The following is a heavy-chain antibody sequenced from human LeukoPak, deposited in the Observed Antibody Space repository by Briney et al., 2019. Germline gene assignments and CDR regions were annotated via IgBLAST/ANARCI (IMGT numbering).Heavy chain of an antibody. D-gene: IGHD4-17*01. CDR2: ILYDGVNK. CDR3: AKPNYGDPWYLYFYMDV. V-gene: IGHV3-30*02. J-gene: IGHJ6*03. CDR1: GFTFNSYG. Sequence: GGSLRLSCAASGFTFNSYGMHWVRQAPGKGLEWVAFILYDGVNKYYADSVKGRFTISRDNSKNTLYLQMNSLRAEDTAVYYCAKPNYGDPWYLYFYMDVWGTGTTVTVSS.